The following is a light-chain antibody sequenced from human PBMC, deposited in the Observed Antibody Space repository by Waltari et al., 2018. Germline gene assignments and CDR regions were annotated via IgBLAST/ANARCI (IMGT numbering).Light chain of an antibody. Sequence: EIVLTQSPGTLSLSPGERATLSCRASQSVTSSNLAWYQHKPGQAPRLLISDLSTRAPDIPDRFRGSGSGTDFTLTISRLEPEDFAVYYCQHHGSSIFTFGPGTKVDIK. CDR3: QHHGSSIFT. CDR2: DLS. CDR1: QSVTSSN. V-gene: IGKV3-20*01. J-gene: IGKJ3*01.